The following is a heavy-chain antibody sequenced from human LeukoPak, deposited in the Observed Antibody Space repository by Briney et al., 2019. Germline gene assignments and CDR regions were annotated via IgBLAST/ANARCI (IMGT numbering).Heavy chain of an antibody. D-gene: IGHD1-26*01. CDR1: KYTLTELS. V-gene: IGHV1-24*01. Sequence: ASVKVSCKVSKYTLTELSMHWVRQAPGKGLEWMGGFDPEHGKTVYAQTFQGRVTMTEDTSTGTAYMELGSLRSEDTAVYYCATEDFDGIVGPIDSFDVWGQGTMVIVSS. CDR2: FDPEHGKT. J-gene: IGHJ3*01. CDR3: ATEDFDGIVGPIDSFDV.